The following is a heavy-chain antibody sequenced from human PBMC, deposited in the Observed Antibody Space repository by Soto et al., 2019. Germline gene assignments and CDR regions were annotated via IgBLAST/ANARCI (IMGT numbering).Heavy chain of an antibody. Sequence: QVQLVQSGAEVKRPGSSVKVSCKASGGKFSTFAINWVRQAPGHGLEWMGGIIPLFGEANYARKFQGRVTLTADESTTTAFMELSRLRSDDTAVYYCARGVYSDGPTDDYVIWQPLLWGQGTRITVTS. D-gene: IGHD3-10*02. CDR2: IIPLFGEA. J-gene: IGHJ4*02. CDR3: ARGVYSDGPTDDYVIWQPLL. V-gene: IGHV1-69*01. CDR1: GGKFSTFA.